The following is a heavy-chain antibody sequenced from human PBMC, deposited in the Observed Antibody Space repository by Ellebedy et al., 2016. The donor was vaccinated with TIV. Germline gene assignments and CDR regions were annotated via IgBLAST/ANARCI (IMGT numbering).Heavy chain of an antibody. D-gene: IGHD3-10*01. J-gene: IGHJ4*02. V-gene: IGHV4-30-4*01. Sequence: SETLSLTXTVSGGSISSGDYYWSWIRQPPGKGLEWIGYIYYSGSTYYNPSLKSRVTISVDTSKNQFSLKLSSVTAADTAVYYCARSSGSYSPGAFDYWGQGTLVTVSS. CDR3: ARSSGSYSPGAFDY. CDR2: IYYSGST. CDR1: GGSISSGDYY.